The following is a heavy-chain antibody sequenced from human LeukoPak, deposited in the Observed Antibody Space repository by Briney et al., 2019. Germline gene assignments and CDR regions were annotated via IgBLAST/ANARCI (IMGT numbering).Heavy chain of an antibody. Sequence: GGSLRLSCVASGFTFSSYGIHWVRQAPGKGLEWVAFIRYDGSIKNYADSVKGRFTISRDNSKNTVYLHMDSLRAEDTAVYYCAKDYNSSWYFGYWGQGTLVTVSS. CDR3: AKDYNSSWYFGY. CDR1: GFTFSSYG. D-gene: IGHD6-13*01. CDR2: IRYDGSIK. V-gene: IGHV3-30*02. J-gene: IGHJ4*02.